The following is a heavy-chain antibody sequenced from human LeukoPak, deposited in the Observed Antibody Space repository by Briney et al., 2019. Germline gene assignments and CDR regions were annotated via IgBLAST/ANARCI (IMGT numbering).Heavy chain of an antibody. J-gene: IGHJ6*03. D-gene: IGHD4-11*01. V-gene: IGHV1-2*02. CDR3: ARGVTIDVYYYYMDV. CDR1: GYTFTGYY. Sequence: GASVKVSCKASGYTFTGYYMHWVRQAPGQGLEWMGWINPNSGGTNYAQKFQGRVTMTRNTSISTAYMELSSLRSEDTAVYYCARGVTIDVYYYYMDVWGKGTTVTISS. CDR2: INPNSGGT.